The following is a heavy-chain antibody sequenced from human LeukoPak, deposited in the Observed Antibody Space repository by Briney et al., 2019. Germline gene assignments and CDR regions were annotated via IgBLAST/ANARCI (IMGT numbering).Heavy chain of an antibody. CDR1: GFSFSDSS. D-gene: IGHD2-2*01. V-gene: IGHV3-48*04. Sequence: GGSLRLSCAASGFSFSDSSMNWVRQAPGKGLEWVSYISSSSSTIYYADSVKGRFTISRDNAKNSLYLQMNSLRAEDTAVYYCARDHCSSTSCYGDYYYGMDVWGQGTTVTVSS. CDR2: ISSSSSTI. CDR3: ARDHCSSTSCYGDYYYGMDV. J-gene: IGHJ6*02.